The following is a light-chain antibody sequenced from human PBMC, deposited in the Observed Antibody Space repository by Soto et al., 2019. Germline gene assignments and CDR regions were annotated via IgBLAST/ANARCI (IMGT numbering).Light chain of an antibody. V-gene: IGKV4-1*01. Sequence: DMVMTQSPDSLAVSLGERATINCKSSRSVLYSSNNKNYLAWYQQKPGQPPNLLIYWASTRESGVPDRFSGSGSGTDFTLTISSLQAEDVAVYYCQQYYSTPLTFGGGTKVEIK. CDR2: WAS. CDR3: QQYYSTPLT. J-gene: IGKJ4*01. CDR1: RSVLYSSNNKNY.